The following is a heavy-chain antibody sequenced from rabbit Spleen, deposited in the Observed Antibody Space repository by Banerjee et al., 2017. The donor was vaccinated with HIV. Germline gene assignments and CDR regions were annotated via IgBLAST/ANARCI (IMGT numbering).Heavy chain of an antibody. J-gene: IGHJ3*01. CDR3: ARDLPEIVGWNFGF. D-gene: IGHD1-1*01. V-gene: IGHV1S45*01. Sequence: QEQLVEYGGDLVQPGASLTLTCTASGFAFSNYNFMCWVRQALGKGLEWIGCIATITGKTFYATWAKGRFTISRASSTTVFLQVTRLTVADTATYFCARDLPEIVGWNFGFWGQGTLVTVS. CDR2: IATITGKT. CDR1: GFAFSNYNF.